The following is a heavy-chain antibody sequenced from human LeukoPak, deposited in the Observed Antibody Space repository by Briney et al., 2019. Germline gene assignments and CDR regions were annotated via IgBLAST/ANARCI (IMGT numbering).Heavy chain of an antibody. CDR1: GGSISSSSYY. Sequence: SETLSLTCTVSGGSISSSSYYWGWIRQPPGKGLEWIGSIYYSGSTYYNPSLKSRVTISVDTSKNQFSLKLSSVTAADTAVYYCARRRYSSGWYDYWGQGTLVTVYS. J-gene: IGHJ4*02. CDR2: IYYSGST. CDR3: ARRRYSSGWYDY. V-gene: IGHV4-39*01. D-gene: IGHD6-19*01.